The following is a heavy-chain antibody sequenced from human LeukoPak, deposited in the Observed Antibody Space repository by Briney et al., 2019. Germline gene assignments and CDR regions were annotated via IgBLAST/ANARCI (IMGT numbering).Heavy chain of an antibody. CDR2: IWYDGSNK. D-gene: IGHD1-1*01. CDR3: ARSRTTGYYYYGMDA. V-gene: IGHV3-33*01. J-gene: IGHJ6*02. CDR1: GFTFSSYG. Sequence: GRSLRLSCAASGFTFSSYGMHWVRQAPGKGLEWVAVIWYDGSNKYYADSVKGRFTISRDNSKNTLYLQMNSLRAEDTAVYYCARSRTTGYYYYGMDAWGQGTTVTVSS.